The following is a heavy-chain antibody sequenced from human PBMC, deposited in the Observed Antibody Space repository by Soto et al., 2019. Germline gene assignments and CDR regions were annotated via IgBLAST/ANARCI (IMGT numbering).Heavy chain of an antibody. CDR1: GYTFTSYY. D-gene: IGHD3-22*01. CDR2: INPSGGST. Sequence: QVQLVQSGAEVKKPGASVKVSCKASGYTFTSYYMHWVRQAPGQGLEWMGIINPSGGSTSYAQKFQGRVTMTRDTSTSTVYMELSSLRSEDTAVYYCAREVGYYDKGVAFDIWGQGTMVTVSS. J-gene: IGHJ3*02. CDR3: AREVGYYDKGVAFDI. V-gene: IGHV1-46*01.